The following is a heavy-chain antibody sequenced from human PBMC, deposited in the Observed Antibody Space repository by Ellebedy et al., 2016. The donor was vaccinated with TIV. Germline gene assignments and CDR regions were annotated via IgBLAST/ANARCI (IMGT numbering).Heavy chain of an antibody. CDR3: AKDRVAGGGHSWFCDY. D-gene: IGHD6-19*01. J-gene: IGHJ4*02. Sequence: PGGSLRLSCVGSGFTFRYAMSWVRQAPGKGLEWVSAISGSGGSTYYADSVKGRFTISRDNSKNTLYLQMNSLRAEDTAVYYCAKDRVAGGGHSWFCDYWGQGTLVTVSS. CDR1: GFTFRYA. V-gene: IGHV3-23*01. CDR2: ISGSGGST.